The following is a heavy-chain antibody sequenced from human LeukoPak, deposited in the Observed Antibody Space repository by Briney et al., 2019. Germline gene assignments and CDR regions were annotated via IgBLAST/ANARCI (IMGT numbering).Heavy chain of an antibody. CDR1: GFTFSSYW. J-gene: IGHJ4*02. CDR2: ISGDGNSA. Sequence: GGSLRLSRAASGFTFSSYWMHWVRQPPGKGLVWVSRISGDGNSAIYADSVKGRFTISRDNAKSTLYLQMNSLRADDTAVCYCARGLSNLEDCWGQGTLVTVSS. D-gene: IGHD1-1*01. CDR3: ARGLSNLEDC. V-gene: IGHV3-74*01.